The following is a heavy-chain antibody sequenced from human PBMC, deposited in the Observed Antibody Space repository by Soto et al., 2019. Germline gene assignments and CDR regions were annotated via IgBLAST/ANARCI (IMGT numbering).Heavy chain of an antibody. CDR1: GGSISSYY. D-gene: IGHD4-17*01. CDR3: ARCDGDYEYFQH. V-gene: IGHV4-59*01. CDR2: IYYSGST. Sequence: KPSETLSLTCTVSGGSISSYYWSWIRQPPGKGLEWIGYIYYSGSTNYNPSLKSRVTISVDTSKNQFSLKLSSVTAADTAVYYCARCDGDYEYFQHWGQGTLVTVSS. J-gene: IGHJ1*01.